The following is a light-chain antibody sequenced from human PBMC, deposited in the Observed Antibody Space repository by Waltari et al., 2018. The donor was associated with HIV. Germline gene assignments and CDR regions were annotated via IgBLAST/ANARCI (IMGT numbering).Light chain of an antibody. V-gene: IGLV1-36*01. CDR3: AAWDDNLNGYV. CDR2: YDD. Sequence: QSVLTQPPSVSEAPRQRVPISCSGSSSNIGNTAVTWYQQVPGKAPKLLIYYDDLLPSGVSDRFSGSKSGTSASLAISGLQSEDEADYYCAAWDDNLNGYVFGTGTKVTVL. J-gene: IGLJ1*01. CDR1: SSNIGNTA.